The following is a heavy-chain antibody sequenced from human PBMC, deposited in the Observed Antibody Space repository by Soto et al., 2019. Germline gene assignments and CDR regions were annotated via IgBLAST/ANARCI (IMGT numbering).Heavy chain of an antibody. V-gene: IGHV4-31*09. Sequence: PSETLSLTCTVSGGSISSGGYYWSWIRQHPGKGLEWIGYIYYSGSTYYNPSLKSRVTISVDKSKNQFSLKLSSVTAADTAVYYCAVFDRGSYHYYFDYWGQGTLVTVSS. J-gene: IGHJ4*02. CDR2: IYYSGST. CDR3: AVFDRGSYHYYFDY. D-gene: IGHD1-26*01. CDR1: GGSISSGGYY.